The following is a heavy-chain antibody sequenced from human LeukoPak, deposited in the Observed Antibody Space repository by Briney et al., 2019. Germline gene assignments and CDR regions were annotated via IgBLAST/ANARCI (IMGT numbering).Heavy chain of an antibody. Sequence: GGSLRLSCAASGFTFSSYEMNWVRQAPGKGLEWVSSISSSGSTIYYADYVKGRFTISRDNAKNSLYLQMNSLRAEDTAVYYCARHVAVADNYFDYWGQGTLVTVSS. CDR1: GFTFSSYE. CDR2: ISSSGSTI. CDR3: ARHVAVADNYFDY. J-gene: IGHJ4*02. V-gene: IGHV3-48*03. D-gene: IGHD6-19*01.